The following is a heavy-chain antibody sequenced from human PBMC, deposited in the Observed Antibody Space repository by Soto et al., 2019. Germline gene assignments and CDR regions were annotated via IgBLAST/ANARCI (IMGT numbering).Heavy chain of an antibody. V-gene: IGHV3-33*01. J-gene: IGHJ4*02. CDR3: ARAGGTTVTGLWHFDS. Sequence: ESGGGVVQPGRSLRLSCEASGFTFNTYSMHWVRQPPGKGLEWLAAIWYDGTQKYYADSVKGRFIISRDNSKKTLYLEMNSLGAEDTAVYYCARAGGTTVTGLWHFDSWGQGTLVTVSS. CDR2: IWYDGTQK. CDR1: GFTFNTYS. D-gene: IGHD4-17*01.